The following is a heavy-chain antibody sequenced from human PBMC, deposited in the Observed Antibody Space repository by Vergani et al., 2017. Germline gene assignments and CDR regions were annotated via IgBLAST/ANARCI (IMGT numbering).Heavy chain of an antibody. CDR1: GGSLSSGSYY. V-gene: IGHV4-61*02. CDR3: AREIGITIFGVVITYFDY. CDR2: IYTSGST. J-gene: IGHJ4*02. Sequence: QVQLQESGPGLVKPSQTLSLTCTVSGGSLSSGSYYWSWIRQPAGKGLEWIGRIYTSGSTNYYPSLKSRVTISVDTSKNQFSLKLSSVTAADTAVYYCAREIGITIFGVVITYFDYWGQGTLVTVSS. D-gene: IGHD3-3*01.